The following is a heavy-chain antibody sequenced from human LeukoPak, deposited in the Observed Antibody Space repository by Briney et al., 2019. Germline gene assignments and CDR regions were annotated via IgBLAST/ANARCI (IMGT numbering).Heavy chain of an antibody. D-gene: IGHD3-16*02. CDR2: ISGSGGST. CDR3: AKSPPMITFGGVIVPFDY. J-gene: IGHJ4*02. Sequence: PGGSLRLSCAASGFTFSSYAMNWVRQAPGKGLEWVSAISGSGGSTYYADSVKGRFTVSRDNSKNTLYLQMNSLRAEDTVVYYCAKSPPMITFGGVIVPFDYWGQGTLVSVSS. V-gene: IGHV3-23*01. CDR1: GFTFSSYA.